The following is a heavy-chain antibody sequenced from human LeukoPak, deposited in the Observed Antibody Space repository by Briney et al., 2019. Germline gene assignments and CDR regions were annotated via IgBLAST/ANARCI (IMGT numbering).Heavy chain of an antibody. CDR1: GFSLSTRGGG. J-gene: IGHJ4*02. D-gene: IGHD4-11*01. V-gene: IGHV2-5*01. CDR2: LYWYDDK. CDR3: VHRRIYSPFDY. Sequence: SGPTLVKPTQSLTLTCTFSGFSLSTRGGGVGWVRQPPGKALEWLALLYWYDDKRYNSSLKSRLTITKDTSKNQVVLTMTNVDPVDTATYYCVHRRIYSPFDYWGQGALVTVSS.